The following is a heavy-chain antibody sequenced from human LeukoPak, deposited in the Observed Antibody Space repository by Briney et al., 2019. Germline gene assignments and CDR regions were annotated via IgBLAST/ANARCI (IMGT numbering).Heavy chain of an antibody. CDR1: GFTFSSYS. Sequence: GGSLRLSCAASGFTFSSYSMNWVRQAPGKGLEWVSSISSSSSYIYYADSVKGRFTISRDNAKNSLYLQMNSLRAEDTAVYYCARDPEQLIVGATGVDYWGQGTLVTVSS. CDR3: ARDPEQLIVGATGVDY. V-gene: IGHV3-21*01. CDR2: ISSSSSYI. J-gene: IGHJ4*02. D-gene: IGHD1-26*01.